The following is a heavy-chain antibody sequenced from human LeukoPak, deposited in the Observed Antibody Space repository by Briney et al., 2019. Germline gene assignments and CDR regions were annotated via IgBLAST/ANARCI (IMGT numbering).Heavy chain of an antibody. CDR2: ISGSGGST. Sequence: GGSLRLSCAASGFTFSSYAMSWVRRAPGKGLEWVSAISGSGGSTYYADSVKGRFTISRDNSKNTLYLQVDSLRAEDTAVYYCAKERGYTSGLGTLDYWGQGTLVTVST. D-gene: IGHD6-19*01. CDR1: GFTFSSYA. V-gene: IGHV3-23*01. J-gene: IGHJ4*02. CDR3: AKERGYTSGLGTLDY.